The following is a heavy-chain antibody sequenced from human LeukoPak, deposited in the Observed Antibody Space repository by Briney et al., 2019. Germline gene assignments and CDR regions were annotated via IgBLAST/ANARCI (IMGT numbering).Heavy chain of an antibody. CDR3: ARDPSSSSSRLVGYYYGMDV. V-gene: IGHV3-30-3*01. CDR1: GFTFSSYA. CDR2: ISYDGSNK. J-gene: IGHJ6*02. D-gene: IGHD6-6*01. Sequence: PGGSLRLSCAASGFTFSSYAMHWVRQAPGKGQEWVAVISYDGSNKYYADSVKGRFTISRDNSKNTLYLQMNSLRAEDTAVYYCARDPSSSSSRLVGYYYGMDVWGQGTTVTVSS.